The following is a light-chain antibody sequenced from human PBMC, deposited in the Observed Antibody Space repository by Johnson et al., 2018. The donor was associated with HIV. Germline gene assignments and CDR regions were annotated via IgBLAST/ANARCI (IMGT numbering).Light chain of an antibody. CDR3: GTWDSSLSAYV. CDR2: DNN. CDR1: SSNIGNNY. Sequence: QSVLTQPPSVSAAPGQKVTISCSGSSSNIGNNYVSWYQQLPGTAPKLLIYDNNPRPSGIPDRFSGSKSGTSATLGITGLQTGDEADYYCGTWDSSLSAYVFGTGTKVTVL. V-gene: IGLV1-51*01. J-gene: IGLJ1*01.